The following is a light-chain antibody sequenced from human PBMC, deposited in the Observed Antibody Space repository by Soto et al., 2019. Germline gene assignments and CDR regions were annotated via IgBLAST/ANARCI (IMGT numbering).Light chain of an antibody. V-gene: IGKV3-11*01. Sequence: ENVLTQSPGTLSLSPGERATLSCRASQSVSRNLAWYQQKPGQAPRLLIYDASNRATGIPARFSGSGSVTDFPLTVSSLAPEDFAVYYCQQRSDWATFGPGTKVDIK. J-gene: IGKJ3*01. CDR2: DAS. CDR1: QSVSRN. CDR3: QQRSDWAT.